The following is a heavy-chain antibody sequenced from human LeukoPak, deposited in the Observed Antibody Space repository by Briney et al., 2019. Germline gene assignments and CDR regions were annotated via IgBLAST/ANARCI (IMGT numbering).Heavy chain of an antibody. CDR3: ARDISSPT. CDR2: IWYDGSNK. J-gene: IGHJ3*01. CDR1: GFTFSSYG. V-gene: IGHV3-33*01. Sequence: GGSLRLSCAASGFTFSSYGMHWVRQAPGKGLEWVASIWYDGSNKYYADSVKGRFTISRDNSKNTLYLQMNSLRAEDTAVYYCARDISSPTWGQGAMVTVSS. D-gene: IGHD6-13*01.